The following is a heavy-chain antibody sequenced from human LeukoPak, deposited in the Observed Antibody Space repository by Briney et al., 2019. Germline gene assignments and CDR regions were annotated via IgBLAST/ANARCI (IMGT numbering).Heavy chain of an antibody. CDR3: AKDIIAVAGHDAFDI. CDR1: GFTFSSCG. CDR2: IRYDGSNK. J-gene: IGHJ3*02. D-gene: IGHD6-19*01. Sequence: GGSLRLSCAASGFTFSSCGMHWVRQAPGKGLEWVAFIRYDGSNKYYADSVKGRFTISRDNSKNTLYLQMNSLRAEDTAVYYCAKDIIAVAGHDAFDIWGQGTMVTVSS. V-gene: IGHV3-30*02.